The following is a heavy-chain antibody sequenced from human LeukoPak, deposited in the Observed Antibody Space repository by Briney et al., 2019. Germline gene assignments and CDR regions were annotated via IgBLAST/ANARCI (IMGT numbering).Heavy chain of an antibody. V-gene: IGHV4-34*01. CDR2: INHSGST. Sequence: PSETLSLTCAVYGGSFSGYYWSWIRQPPGKGLEWIGEINHSGSTNYNPSLKSRVTISEDTSKNQFSLKLSSVTAADTAVYYCARRPSNYYDSSGYLDYWGQGTLVTVSS. CDR1: GGSFSGYY. D-gene: IGHD3-22*01. CDR3: ARRPSNYYDSSGYLDY. J-gene: IGHJ4*02.